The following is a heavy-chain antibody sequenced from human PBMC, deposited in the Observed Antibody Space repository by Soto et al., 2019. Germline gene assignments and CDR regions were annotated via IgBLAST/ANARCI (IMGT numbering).Heavy chain of an antibody. CDR1: GFTLSNYA. CDR3: ARDSWSGPVVTIPFEY. D-gene: IGHD5-12*01. CDR2: LSFSGISA. V-gene: IGHV3-23*01. Sequence: GGSLRLSCAASGFTLSNYAMSWVRQAPGMGLEWVSTLSFSGISAFYTDSVKGRFIISRDDSKNTLYLQMNTLRAEDTAIYYCARDSWSGPVVTIPFEYWGQGTLVTVSS. J-gene: IGHJ4*02.